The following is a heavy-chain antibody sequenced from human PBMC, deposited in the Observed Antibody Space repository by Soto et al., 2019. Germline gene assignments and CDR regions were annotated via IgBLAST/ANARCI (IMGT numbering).Heavy chain of an antibody. Sequence: GASVKVSCKASGYTFTSYGISWVRQAPGQGLEWMGWISAYNSNTNYAQKLQGRVTMTTDTSTSTAYMELRSLRSDDTAVYYCASGYYYGSGSSAVDAFDIWGQGTMVTVSS. CDR2: ISAYNSNT. J-gene: IGHJ3*02. CDR3: ASGYYYGSGSSAVDAFDI. D-gene: IGHD3-10*01. CDR1: GYTFTSYG. V-gene: IGHV1-18*01.